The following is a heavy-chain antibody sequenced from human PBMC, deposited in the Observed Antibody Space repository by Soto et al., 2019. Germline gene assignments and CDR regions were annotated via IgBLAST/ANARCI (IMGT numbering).Heavy chain of an antibody. Sequence: QITLKESGPTLLIPAQTLTLTCTFSGFSLTTSGVGVGWIRQPPGKALEWLAFIYWDDDKRYSPSLNSRLTITKDTSKNQVVLTMTNMDPVDTATYFCAHRRPWASNWKSGWLDPWGQGTLVTVSS. CDR1: GFSLTTSGVG. D-gene: IGHD1-1*01. CDR2: IYWDDDK. V-gene: IGHV2-5*02. CDR3: AHRRPWASNWKSGWLDP. J-gene: IGHJ5*02.